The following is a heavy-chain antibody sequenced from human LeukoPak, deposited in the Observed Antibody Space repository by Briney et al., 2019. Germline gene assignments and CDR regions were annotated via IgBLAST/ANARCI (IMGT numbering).Heavy chain of an antibody. CDR1: GFTVSSNY. CDR3: ARVFLFYSSSWYKGESYGMDV. V-gene: IGHV3-53*04. J-gene: IGHJ6*02. Sequence: PGGSLRLSCAASGFTVSSNYMSWVRQAPGKGPEWVSVIYSGGSTYYADSVKGRFTISRHNSKNTLYLQMNSLRAEDTAVYYCARVFLFYSSSWYKGESYGMDVWGQGTTVTVSS. D-gene: IGHD6-13*01. CDR2: IYSGGST.